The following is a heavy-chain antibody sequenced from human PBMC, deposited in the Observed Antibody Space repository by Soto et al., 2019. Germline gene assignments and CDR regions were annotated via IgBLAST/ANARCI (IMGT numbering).Heavy chain of an antibody. D-gene: IGHD2-15*01. CDR2: IYYSGST. V-gene: IGHV4-31*03. CDR3: ARGIVVVVAATGDAFDI. Sequence: SETLSLTCTVSGVSISSGGYYWSWIRQHPGKGLEWIGYIYYSGSTYYNPSLKSRVTISVDTSKNQFSLKLSSVTAADTAVYYCARGIVVVVAATGDAFDIWGQGTMVTVSS. J-gene: IGHJ3*02. CDR1: GVSISSGGYY.